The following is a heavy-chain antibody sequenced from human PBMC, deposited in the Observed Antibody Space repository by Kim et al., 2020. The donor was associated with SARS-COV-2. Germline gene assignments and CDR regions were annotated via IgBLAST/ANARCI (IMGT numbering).Heavy chain of an antibody. J-gene: IGHJ4*02. CDR2: ISSSSSYI. CDR3: ARSSISAVAVDFDY. Sequence: GGSLRLSCAASGFTFSSYSMNWVRQAPGKGLEWVSSISSSSSYIYYADSVKGRFTISRDNAKNSLYLQMNSLRAEDTAVYYCARSSISAVAVDFDYWGQGTLVTVSS. CDR1: GFTFSSYS. V-gene: IGHV3-21*04. D-gene: IGHD6-19*01.